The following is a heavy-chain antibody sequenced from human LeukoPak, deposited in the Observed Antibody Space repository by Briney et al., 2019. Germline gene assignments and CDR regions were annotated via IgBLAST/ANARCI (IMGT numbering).Heavy chain of an antibody. CDR1: GFTFSSYS. V-gene: IGHV3-48*02. J-gene: IGHJ4*02. Sequence: GGSLRLSCAASGFTFSSYSMNWVRQAPGKGLEWVSYISSGSSSIYYADSVKGRFTISRDNAENSLYLQMNGLRDEDTAVYYCARGRATGRSGGDYWGQGTLVTVSS. CDR3: ARGRATGRSGGDY. D-gene: IGHD3-9*01. CDR2: ISSGSSSI.